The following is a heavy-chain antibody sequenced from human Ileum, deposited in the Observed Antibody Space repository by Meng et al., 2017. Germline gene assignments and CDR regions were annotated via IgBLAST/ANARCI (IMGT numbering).Heavy chain of an antibody. CDR1: GRSFSGYD. CDR2: IHHSGST. D-gene: IGHD3-10*01. J-gene: IGHJ4*02. CDR3: ARGAWLVRGVIISSFDY. Sequence: QRGGAGRWTPRRTLSSPAPVHGRSFSGYDWSWIRQPPEKGLEWIGEIHHSGSTNYTPSLKSRVTTSVDTSKNQFSLKLTSVTAADTAVYYCARGAWLVRGVIISSFDYWGQGALVTVSS. V-gene: IGHV4-34*01.